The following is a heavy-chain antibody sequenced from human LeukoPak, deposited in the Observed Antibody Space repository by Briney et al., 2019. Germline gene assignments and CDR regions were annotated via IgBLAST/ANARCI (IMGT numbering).Heavy chain of an antibody. CDR2: ISTYNGNT. CDR1: SSRSPNYD. V-gene: IGHV1-18*01. J-gene: IGHJ6*03. CDR3: ATPAKGAYSYYYMDV. Sequence: GASGKLSCKASSSRSPNYDITWVRQAPGHGLEWMGWISTYNGNTQYAQNLQGRVTLTTDSSTNTVYMELRSLISNDTAVYYCATPAKGAYSYYYMDVWGEGTSVTVSS.